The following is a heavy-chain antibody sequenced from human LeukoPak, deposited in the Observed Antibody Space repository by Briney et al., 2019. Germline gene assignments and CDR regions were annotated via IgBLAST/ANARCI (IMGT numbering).Heavy chain of an antibody. V-gene: IGHV4-4*02. D-gene: IGHD6-6*01. Sequence: SETLSLTCAVSGGSISSSNWWSWVRQPPGKGLEWIGEIYHSGSTNYNPSLKSRVTISVDKSKNQFSLKLSSVTAADTAVYYCARDGRYSSSRGFDYWGQGTLVTVSS. CDR2: IYHSGST. CDR1: GGSISSSNW. J-gene: IGHJ4*02. CDR3: ARDGRYSSSRGFDY.